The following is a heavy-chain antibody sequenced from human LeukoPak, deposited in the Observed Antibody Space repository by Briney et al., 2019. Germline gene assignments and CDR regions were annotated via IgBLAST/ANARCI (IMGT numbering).Heavy chain of an antibody. Sequence: SETLSLTCTVSGGSISSYYWSWIRQPPGKGLEWIGYIYYSGSTNYNPSLKSRVTISVDTSKNQFSLKLSSVTAADTAVYYCARETITGTTTGAFDIWGQGTMVTVSS. CDR2: IYYSGST. D-gene: IGHD1-7*01. V-gene: IGHV4-59*01. CDR1: GGSISSYY. CDR3: ARETITGTTTGAFDI. J-gene: IGHJ3*02.